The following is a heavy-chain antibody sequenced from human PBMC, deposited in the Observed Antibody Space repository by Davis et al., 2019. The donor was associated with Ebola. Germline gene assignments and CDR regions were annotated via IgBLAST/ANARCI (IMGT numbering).Heavy chain of an antibody. CDR2: ITASARNI. CDR1: GFTFANYA. Sequence: GESLKISCTASGFTFANYAMSWVRQAPGKGLEWVSFITASARNIFYADSVKGRFTISRDNTKNTLYLQMSSLRAEDTAVYYCARDLGGVGSHWGQGILVTVSS. D-gene: IGHD3-16*01. CDR3: ARDLGGVGSH. V-gene: IGHV3-23*01. J-gene: IGHJ4*02.